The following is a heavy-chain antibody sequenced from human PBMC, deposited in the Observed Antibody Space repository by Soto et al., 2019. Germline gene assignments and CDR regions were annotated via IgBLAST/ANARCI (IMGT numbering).Heavy chain of an antibody. CDR1: GGSINTYY. Sequence: PSETLSLTCTVSGGSINTYYWSWIRQPPGKGLEWIGYMFYSGSTNYNPSLQSRVTISKDTSKNQFSLKLTSVTAADTAVYYCARGLTEYSSSFEDDGFDIWGQGTMVTVSS. V-gene: IGHV4-59*01. J-gene: IGHJ3*02. CDR3: ARGLTEYSSSFEDDGFDI. CDR2: MFYSGST. D-gene: IGHD6-6*01.